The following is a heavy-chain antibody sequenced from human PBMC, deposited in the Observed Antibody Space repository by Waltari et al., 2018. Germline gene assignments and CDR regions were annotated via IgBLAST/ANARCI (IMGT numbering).Heavy chain of an antibody. CDR3: ARGYGYYYDSNFDY. D-gene: IGHD3-22*01. J-gene: IGHJ4*02. V-gene: IGHV4-59*01. CDR2: IYYSGST. CDR1: GGSISSYY. Sequence: QVQLQESGPGLVKPSETLSLTCTVSGGSISSYYWSWIRQPPGKGLEWIGYIYYSGSTNYNPSLKSRVTISVDTSKNQCSLKLSSVTAADTAVYYCARGYGYYYDSNFDYWGQGTLVTVSS.